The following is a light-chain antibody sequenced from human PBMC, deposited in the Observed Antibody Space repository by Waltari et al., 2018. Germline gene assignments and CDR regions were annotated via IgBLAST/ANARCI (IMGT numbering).Light chain of an antibody. J-gene: IGKJ1*01. Sequence: SCRASQSFGRSLSWYQQKPGQSPRLLIYDTSTRATGISDKFSGSESGTDFSLTISRVEPEDFAVYFCQMYVRLPVTFGQGTKVEVK. CDR2: DTS. CDR3: QMYVRLPVT. V-gene: IGKV3-20*01. CDR1: QSFGRS.